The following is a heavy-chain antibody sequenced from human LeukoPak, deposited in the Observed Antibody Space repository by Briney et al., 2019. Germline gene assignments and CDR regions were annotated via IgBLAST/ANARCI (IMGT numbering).Heavy chain of an antibody. CDR1: GFTFSSYS. D-gene: IGHD5-24*01. J-gene: IGHJ4*02. V-gene: IGHV3-21*01. CDR3: ATYHVIRDGFGFALTH. CDR2: ISSSSSYI. Sequence: GGSLRLSCAASGFTFSSYSMNWVRQAPGKGLEWVSSISSSSSYIYYADSVKGRFTISRDNAKNSLYLQMNSLRAEDTAMYYCATYHVIRDGFGFALTHWGQGTLVTVSS.